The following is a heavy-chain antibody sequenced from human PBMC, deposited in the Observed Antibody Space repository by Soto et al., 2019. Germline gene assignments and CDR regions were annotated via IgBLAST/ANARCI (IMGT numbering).Heavy chain of an antibody. Sequence: PSETLSLTCTVSGGSISSGGYSWSWIRQHPGKGLEWIGYIYYSGRTYHNPSLHSRVSIAVDTTENQFSLKLTSVTAADTSVYYCARGSFSSSSSWFDPWGRGTLVTVSS. CDR2: IYYSGRT. D-gene: IGHD6-6*01. CDR3: ARGSFSSSSSWFDP. J-gene: IGHJ5*02. V-gene: IGHV4-31*03. CDR1: GGSISSGGYS.